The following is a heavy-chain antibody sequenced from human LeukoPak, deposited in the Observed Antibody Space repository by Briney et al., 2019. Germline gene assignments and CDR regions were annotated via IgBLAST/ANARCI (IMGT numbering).Heavy chain of an antibody. CDR3: ERGRLGYQLLWFY. CDR2: MNPNSGNT. J-gene: IGHJ4*02. Sequence: GASVKVSCKASGYTFTSYDINWVRQATGQGLEWMGWMNPNSGNTGYAQKFQGRVTMTRNNSISTAYMELSSLRSEDTAVYYCERGRLGYQLLWFYWGQGTLVTVSS. D-gene: IGHD2-2*01. CDR1: GYTFTSYD. V-gene: IGHV1-8*01.